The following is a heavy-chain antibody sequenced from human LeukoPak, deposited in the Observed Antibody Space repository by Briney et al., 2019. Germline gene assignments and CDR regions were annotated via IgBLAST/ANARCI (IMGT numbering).Heavy chain of an antibody. CDR2: ISYDGSNK. D-gene: IGHD2-21*02. Sequence: PGGSLRLSCAASGFTFSSYAMHWVRQAPGKGLEWVAVISYDGSNKYYADSVKGRFTISRDNSKNTLYLQMNSLRAEDTAVYYCAKLAYCGGDCSDDAFDIWGQGTMVTVSS. CDR1: GFTFSSYA. J-gene: IGHJ3*02. CDR3: AKLAYCGGDCSDDAFDI. V-gene: IGHV3-30*18.